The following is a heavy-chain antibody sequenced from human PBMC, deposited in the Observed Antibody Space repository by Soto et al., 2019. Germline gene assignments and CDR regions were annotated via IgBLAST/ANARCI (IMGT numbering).Heavy chain of an antibody. CDR1: GFTVSSNY. CDR3: ARDRSDDYYPSYGMDV. D-gene: IGHD1-26*01. V-gene: IGHV3-66*01. CDR2: IYSGGST. J-gene: IGHJ6*02. Sequence: PGGSLRLSCAASGFTVSSNYMSWVRQAPGKGLEWVSVIYSGGSTYYADSVKGRFTISRDNSKNTLYLQMNSLRAEDTAVYYCARDRSDDYYPSYGMDVWGQGTTVTVSS.